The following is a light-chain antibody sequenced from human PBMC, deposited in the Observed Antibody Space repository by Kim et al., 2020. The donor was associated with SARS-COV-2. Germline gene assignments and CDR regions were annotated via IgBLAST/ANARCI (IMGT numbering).Light chain of an antibody. J-gene: IGLJ3*02. CDR3: QSRDSGGRVM. CDR2: GRN. CDR1: SLRSYY. Sequence: SSELTQDPVVSVALGQTVRITCQGDSLRSYYATWYQQKPRQAPFLVIYGRNNRPSGIPDRFSGSASGNTASLTISGTQAEDEADFYCQSRDSGGRVMFGGGTQLTVL. V-gene: IGLV3-19*01.